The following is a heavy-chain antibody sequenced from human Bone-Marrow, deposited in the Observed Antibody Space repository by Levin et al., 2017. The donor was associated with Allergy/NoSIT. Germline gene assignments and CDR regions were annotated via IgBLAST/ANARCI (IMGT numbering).Heavy chain of an antibody. D-gene: IGHD3-3*01. CDR3: ARQFGNFWSGYNYFDY. V-gene: IGHV3-30-3*01. Sequence: GGSLRLSCADSGFSFDRHSMHWVRQAPGKGLEWVANIFFDGSEKYYADSVKGRFTISRDNAKNSLYLQMNSLRAEDTAVYYCARQFGNFWSGYNYFDYWAREPWSPSPQ. CDR2: IFFDGSEK. J-gene: IGHJ4*02. CDR1: GFSFDRHS.